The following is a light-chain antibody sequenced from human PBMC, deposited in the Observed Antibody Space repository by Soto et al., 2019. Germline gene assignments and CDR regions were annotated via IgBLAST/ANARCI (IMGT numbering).Light chain of an antibody. J-gene: IGKJ5*01. CDR3: QQRSNYPIT. Sequence: EIVLTQSPDTLSLSPGERATLSCRASQSVSSNLAWYQQKPGQAPKLLIYDASNRATGIPARFSGSGSGTDFTLTISSLEPEDFAVYYCQQRSNYPITFGQGTRLEI. V-gene: IGKV3-11*01. CDR2: DAS. CDR1: QSVSSN.